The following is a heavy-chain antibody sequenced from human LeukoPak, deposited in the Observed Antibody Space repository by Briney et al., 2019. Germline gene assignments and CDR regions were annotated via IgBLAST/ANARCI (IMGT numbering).Heavy chain of an antibody. D-gene: IGHD5-12*01. CDR1: GFTFSSYA. V-gene: IGHV3-23*01. CDR2: TSGSGGST. J-gene: IGHJ4*02. Sequence: GGSLRLSCAASGFTFSSYAMSWVRQAPGKGLEWVSGTSGSGGSTYYAGSVKGRFTISRDNSKNTLYLQMNSLRAEDTAVYYCAKDLYSGYDLGYWGQGTLVTVSS. CDR3: AKDLYSGYDLGY.